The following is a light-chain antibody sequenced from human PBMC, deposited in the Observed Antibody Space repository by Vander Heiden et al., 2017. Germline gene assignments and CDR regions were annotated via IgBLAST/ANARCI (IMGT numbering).Light chain of an antibody. V-gene: IGLV3-21*03. CDR2: DDS. CDR3: QVWDSSSDHPV. J-gene: IGLJ2*01. Sequence: SYVLTQPPSVSGAPGKTARVTCGVHNTGSKSVHWDQQKPGQAPVLVGYDDSDRPSGIPERFSGSNSGNTATLTISRVEAGDEADYDCQVWDSSSDHPVFGGGTKLTVL. CDR1: NTGSKS.